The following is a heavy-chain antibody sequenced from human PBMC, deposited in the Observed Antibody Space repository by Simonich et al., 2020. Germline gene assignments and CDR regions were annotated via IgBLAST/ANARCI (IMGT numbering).Heavy chain of an antibody. CDR2: ISDDVSNK. CDR3: ARDRNWGWFDP. V-gene: IGHV3-30*07. D-gene: IGHD7-27*01. J-gene: IGHJ5*02. Sequence: QVQLVESGGGVVQPGRSLRLSCAASGFTFSSYAMHWVRQAPGEGLEWVAVISDDVSNKYYADSVKGRFTISRDNSKNTLYLQMNSLRAEDTAVYYCARDRNWGWFDPWGQGTLVTVSS. CDR1: GFTFSSYA.